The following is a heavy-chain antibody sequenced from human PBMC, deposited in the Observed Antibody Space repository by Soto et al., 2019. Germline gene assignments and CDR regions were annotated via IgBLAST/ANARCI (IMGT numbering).Heavy chain of an antibody. V-gene: IGHV1-2*04. J-gene: IGHJ4*02. D-gene: IGHD6-13*01. Sequence: GASVKVSCKASGYTFTGYYMHWVRQAPGQGLEWMGWINPNSGGTSYAQKFQGWVTMTRDTSISTAYMELSRLRSDDTAVYYCARDLGPGSIAAADRSDHYFDYWGQGTLVTVSS. CDR1: GYTFTGYY. CDR3: ARDLGPGSIAAADRSDHYFDY. CDR2: INPNSGGT.